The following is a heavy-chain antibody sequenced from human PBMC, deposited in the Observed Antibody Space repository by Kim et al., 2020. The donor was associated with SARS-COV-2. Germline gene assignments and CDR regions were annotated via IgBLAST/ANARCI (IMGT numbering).Heavy chain of an antibody. CDR2: INAGNGNT. Sequence: ASVKVSCKASGYTFTSYAMHWVRQAPGQRLEWMGWINAGNGNTKYSQKFQGRVTITRDTSASTAYMELSSLRSEDTAVYYCARGGDYDSSGYYLGWFDPWGQGTLVTVSS. J-gene: IGHJ5*02. V-gene: IGHV1-3*01. CDR1: GYTFTSYA. CDR3: ARGGDYDSSGYYLGWFDP. D-gene: IGHD3-22*01.